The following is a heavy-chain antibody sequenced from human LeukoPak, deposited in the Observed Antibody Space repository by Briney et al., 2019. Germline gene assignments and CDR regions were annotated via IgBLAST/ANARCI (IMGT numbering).Heavy chain of an antibody. CDR3: TTGDYGGNSAAFDI. Sequence: GGSLRLSCVASGFTFNNAWVAWVRQAPGKGLQWIGRIRSKTDGGTTDYAAPVQGRFTISRDDSKNTLYLQMNSLKTEDTAVYYCTTGDYGGNSAAFDIWGQGTMVTVSS. CDR2: IRSKTDGGTT. D-gene: IGHD4-23*01. J-gene: IGHJ3*02. V-gene: IGHV3-15*01. CDR1: GFTFNNAW.